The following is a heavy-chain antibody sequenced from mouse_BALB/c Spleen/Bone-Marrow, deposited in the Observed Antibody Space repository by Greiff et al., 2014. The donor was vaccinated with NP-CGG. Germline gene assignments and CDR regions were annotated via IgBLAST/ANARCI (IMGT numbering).Heavy chain of an antibody. V-gene: IGHV1-9*01. CDR3: ARSMDY. J-gene: IGHJ4*01. CDR1: GYTFSSYW. Sequence: VQLQQSGAELMKPGASVKISCKATGYTFSSYWIEWVKQRPGHGLEWIGEILPGSGGTNYNEKFKGKATFTADTSSNTAYMQLNSLTSEDSAVYYCARSMDYWGQGTSVTVSP. CDR2: ILPGSGGT.